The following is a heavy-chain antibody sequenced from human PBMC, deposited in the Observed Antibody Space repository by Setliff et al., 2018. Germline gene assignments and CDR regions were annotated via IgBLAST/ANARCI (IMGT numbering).Heavy chain of an antibody. CDR2: IRNDGSSQ. CDR1: GFTFSSSG. D-gene: IGHD3-16*01. Sequence: PGGSLRLSCIMSGFSAASGFTFSSSGMHWVRQAPGKGLEWVTFIRNDGSSQYYADSVKGRFTISRDNAKNSLYLQMNSLRAEDTAVYYCARVYAYSYGFDYWGQGTPVTVSS. J-gene: IGHJ4*02. V-gene: IGHV3-30*02. CDR3: ARVYAYSYGFDY.